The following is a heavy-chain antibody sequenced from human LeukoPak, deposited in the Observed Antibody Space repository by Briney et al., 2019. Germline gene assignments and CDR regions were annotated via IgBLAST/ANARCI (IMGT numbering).Heavy chain of an antibody. D-gene: IGHD5-12*01. CDR1: GYTFSSYA. V-gene: IGHV3-23*01. J-gene: IGHJ3*02. Sequence: PGGSLSLSCAVSGYTFSSYALGWVRQAPGKGLEWVSIVSGSGAIRYYADSVVKGRFTISRDSSKNTMYMQMNSLRAEDTAVYYCAKARYSGYAFDAFDMWGQGTMVSVSS. CDR3: AKARYSGYAFDAFDM. CDR2: VSGSGAIR.